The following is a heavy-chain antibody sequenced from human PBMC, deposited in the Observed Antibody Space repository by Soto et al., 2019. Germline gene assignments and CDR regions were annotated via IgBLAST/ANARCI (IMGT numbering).Heavy chain of an antibody. CDR2: ISGSGGST. J-gene: IGHJ4*02. CDR3: AKCEAGYSYGLLGY. Sequence: PGGSLRLSCAASGFTFSSYAMSWVRQAPGKGLEWVSAISGSGGSTYYADSVKGRFTISRDNSKNSLYLQMNSLRAEDTAVYYCAKCEAGYSYGLLGYWGQGTLVTVSS. V-gene: IGHV3-23*01. CDR1: GFTFSSYA. D-gene: IGHD5-18*01.